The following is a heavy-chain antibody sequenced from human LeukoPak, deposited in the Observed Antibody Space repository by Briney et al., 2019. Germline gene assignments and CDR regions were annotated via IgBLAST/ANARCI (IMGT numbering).Heavy chain of an antibody. J-gene: IGHJ4*02. CDR2: IIPLLGIT. CDR1: GGTFSSYA. Sequence: GASVKVSCKASGGTFSSYAINWVRQAPGQGLEWMGRIIPLLGITNYAPKFQDRLTITAGKSTSTAYMELNSLRSEDTAMYYCASEASRLDNWHGDSWGQGSLVTVSS. V-gene: IGHV1-69*04. CDR3: ASEASRLDNWHGDS. D-gene: IGHD1-20*01.